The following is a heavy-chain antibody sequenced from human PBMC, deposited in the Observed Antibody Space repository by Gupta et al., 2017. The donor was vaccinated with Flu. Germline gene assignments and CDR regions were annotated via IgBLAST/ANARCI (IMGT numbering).Heavy chain of an antibody. J-gene: IGHJ3*02. CDR3: AKDRIGLVIVGTTSHALDI. V-gene: IGHV3-23*01. Sequence: EVQLLESGGGLVQPGGSLRLSCAASGFTFSGYAMNWGRQAPGKGREWVSAISGSGGSTYDADSVKGRFTISRDNSKNTLYLQMNSLSAEDTAVYYCAKDRIGLVIVGTTSHALDIWGQGTRVTVSS. CDR1: GFTFSGYA. D-gene: IGHD1-26*01. CDR2: ISGSGGST.